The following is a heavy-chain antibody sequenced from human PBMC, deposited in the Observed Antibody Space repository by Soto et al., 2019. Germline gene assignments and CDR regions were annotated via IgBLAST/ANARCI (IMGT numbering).Heavy chain of an antibody. CDR2: INHSGST. D-gene: IGHD2-2*01. CDR3: ARGLIVVVPAAVQSFANWFDP. J-gene: IGHJ5*02. Sequence: SETLSLTCAVYGGSFSGYYWSWIRQPPGKGLEWIGEINHSGSTNYNPSLKSRATISVDTSKNQFSLKLSSVTAADTAVYYCARGLIVVVPAAVQSFANWFDPWGQGTLVTVSS. CDR1: GGSFSGYY. V-gene: IGHV4-34*01.